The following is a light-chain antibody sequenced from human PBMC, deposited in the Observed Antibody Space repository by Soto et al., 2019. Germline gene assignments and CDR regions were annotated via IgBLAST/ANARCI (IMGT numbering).Light chain of an antibody. CDR1: QSVSRSY. J-gene: IGKJ2*01. CDR3: QQYGSSPPYT. V-gene: IGKV3-20*01. CDR2: GAS. Sequence: EIVLTQSPATLSLSPGERATLSCRASQSVSRSYLAWYQQKPGQAPRLLIYGASSRPTGIPDRLSGSGSGTDFTLTISRLEPEDFAVSYCQQYGSSPPYTFGQGTKLEIK.